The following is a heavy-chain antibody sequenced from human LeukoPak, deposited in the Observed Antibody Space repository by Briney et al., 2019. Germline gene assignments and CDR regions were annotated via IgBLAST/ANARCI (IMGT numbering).Heavy chain of an antibody. V-gene: IGHV3-30*02. CDR3: AKDPGYYGSGSYFTCFDY. CDR2: IRCEGRKQ. D-gene: IGHD3-10*01. J-gene: IGHJ4*02. Sequence: GGALTLACPSSAFTFSSYGMHWVRQARGRGVEWVAFIRCEGRKQYYGDCVSGGFIICRYNSNSTLFLQINSQGAEDVVVYYCAKDPGYYGSGSYFTCFDYWGQGTLVTVSS. CDR1: AFTFSSYG.